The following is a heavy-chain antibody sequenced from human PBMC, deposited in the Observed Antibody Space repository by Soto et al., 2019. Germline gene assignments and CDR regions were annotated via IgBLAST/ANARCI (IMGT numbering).Heavy chain of an antibody. V-gene: IGHV4-4*07. CDR3: ARVLRGWFDP. Sequence: SETLSLTCTVSGGSIRDYYWSWVRQPAGKGLEWIGRIYDTGSVNYNPSLKSRVTMSVDTSQNQLSLKLSPVTAADTAVYYCARVLRGWFDPWGQGTPVTVSS. CDR1: GGSIRDYY. J-gene: IGHJ5*02. CDR2: IYDTGSV.